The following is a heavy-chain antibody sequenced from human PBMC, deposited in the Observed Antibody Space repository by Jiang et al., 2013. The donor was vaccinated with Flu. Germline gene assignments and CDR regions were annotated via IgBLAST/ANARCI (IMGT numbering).Heavy chain of an antibody. V-gene: IGHV5-10-1*01. D-gene: IGHD1-26*01. J-gene: IGHJ1*01. CDR3: ARHPASWVGATNFQH. CDR2: IDPSDSYT. CDR1: GYSFTSYW. Sequence: GAEVKKPGESLRISCKGSGYSFTSYWISWVCQMPGKGLEWMGRIDPSDSYTNYSPSFQGHVTISADKSISTAYLQWSSLKASDTAMYYCARHPASWVGATNFQHWGQGTLVTVSS.